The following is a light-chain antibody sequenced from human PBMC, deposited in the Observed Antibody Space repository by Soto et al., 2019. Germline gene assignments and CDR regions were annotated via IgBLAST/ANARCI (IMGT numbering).Light chain of an antibody. V-gene: IGKV1-39*01. CDR3: QQGYTTRWT. CDR2: ATS. J-gene: IGKJ1*01. Sequence: DIQMTQSPTSLSASVGDRVTITCRASQNIRSYLNWYQQIPGKAPNLLIYATSILQTGVPSRFSGSGTGTDFTPTINGLQPEDLATYYCQQGYTTRWTFGQGTKVEIK. CDR1: QNIRSY.